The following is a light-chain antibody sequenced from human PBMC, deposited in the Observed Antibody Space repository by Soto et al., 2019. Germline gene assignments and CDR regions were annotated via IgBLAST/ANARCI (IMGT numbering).Light chain of an antibody. J-gene: IGKJ1*01. CDR1: QNIARS. CDR3: QQYEYFWT. V-gene: IGKV1-5*03. Sequence: DIQMTQSPSTLSASVGDRVTITCRASQNIARSLAWYQQKPGKAPKVLIYQASSLDSGVPSRFSGRGFGTEFTHTINTLQPDDSATYYCQQYEYFWTFGQGTKVDIK. CDR2: QAS.